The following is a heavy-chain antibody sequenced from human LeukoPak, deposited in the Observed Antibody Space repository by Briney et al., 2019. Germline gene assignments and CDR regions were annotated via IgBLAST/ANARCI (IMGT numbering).Heavy chain of an antibody. V-gene: IGHV1-2*06. CDR1: GYTFTGYY. Sequence: ASVKVSCTASGYTFTGYYMQWVRQAPGQGLEWMGRINPNSGGTNYAQKFQGRVTMTRDTSISTAYMELSRLRSDDTAVYYCARERAVQGYCSGGSCYINDYWGQGTLVTVSS. CDR3: ARERAVQGYCSGGSCYINDY. CDR2: INPNSGGT. D-gene: IGHD2-15*01. J-gene: IGHJ4*02.